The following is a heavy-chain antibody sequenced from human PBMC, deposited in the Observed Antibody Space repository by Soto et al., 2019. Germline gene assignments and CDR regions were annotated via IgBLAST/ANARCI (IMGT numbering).Heavy chain of an antibody. J-gene: IGHJ4*02. Sequence: ASVKVSCKASGYTFTGYYMHCVRQAPGQGLEWMGWINPNSGGTNYAQKFQGRVTMTRDTSISTAYMELSRLRSDDTAVYYCARSSIIQLWLPDLDYWGQGTLVTVSS. CDR2: INPNSGGT. V-gene: IGHV1-2*02. CDR1: GYTFTGYY. CDR3: ARSSIIQLWLPDLDY. D-gene: IGHD5-18*01.